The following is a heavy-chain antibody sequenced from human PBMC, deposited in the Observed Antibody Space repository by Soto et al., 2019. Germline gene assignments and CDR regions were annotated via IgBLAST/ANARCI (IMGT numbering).Heavy chain of an antibody. D-gene: IGHD3-22*01. J-gene: IGHJ4*02. CDR3: ARDYYDSSGYYHFDY. Sequence: PSETLSLTCTVSGGSVSSGSYYWSWIRQPPGKGLEWIGYIYYSGSTYYNPSLKSRVTISVDTSKNQFSLKLSSVTAADTAVYYCARDYYDSSGYYHFDYWGQGTLVTVSS. CDR1: GGSVSSGSYY. CDR2: IYYSGST. V-gene: IGHV4-31*03.